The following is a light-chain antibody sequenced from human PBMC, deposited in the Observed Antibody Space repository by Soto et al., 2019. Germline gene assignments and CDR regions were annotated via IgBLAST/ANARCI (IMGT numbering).Light chain of an antibody. CDR1: QSVSTC. J-gene: IGKJ1*01. CDR3: QHRSGWPPWT. CDR2: DVS. Sequence: EIVLTQSPATLSLSPGERATLSCGASQSVSTCLAWYQQKPGQAPRLLIYDVSNRATGIPARFSGSGSGTNFTLTISGLEPEDFAVYYCQHRSGWPPWTFGQGTKVQI. V-gene: IGKV3-11*01.